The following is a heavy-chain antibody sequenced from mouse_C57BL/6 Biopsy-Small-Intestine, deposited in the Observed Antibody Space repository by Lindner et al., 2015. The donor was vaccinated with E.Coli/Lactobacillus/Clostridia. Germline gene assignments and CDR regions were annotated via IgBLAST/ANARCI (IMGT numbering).Heavy chain of an antibody. J-gene: IGHJ3*01. Sequence: QLQESGPELVKPGDSVKLSCKASGYTFTSYGISWVKQRTGQGLEWIGEIYPGNGDTNYNGKFKGKATLTADKSSSTAYMHLSSLTSEDSAVYFCARAGLFAYWGQGTLVTVSA. CDR1: GYTFTSYG. CDR2: IYPGNGDT. CDR3: ARAGLFAY. V-gene: IGHV1-81*01.